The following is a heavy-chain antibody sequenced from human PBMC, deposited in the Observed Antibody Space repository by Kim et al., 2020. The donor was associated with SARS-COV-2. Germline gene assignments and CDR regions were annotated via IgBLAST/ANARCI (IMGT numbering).Heavy chain of an antibody. CDR1: GFTFSSYS. Sequence: GGSLRLSCAASGFTFSSYSMNWVRQAPGKGLEWVSYISSSSSTIYYADSVKGRFTISRDNAKNSLYLQMNSLRDEDTAVYYCARDPPYYDISGYFDYWGQGTLVTVSS. D-gene: IGHD3-9*01. J-gene: IGHJ4*02. CDR2: ISSSSSTI. V-gene: IGHV3-48*02. CDR3: ARDPPYYDISGYFDY.